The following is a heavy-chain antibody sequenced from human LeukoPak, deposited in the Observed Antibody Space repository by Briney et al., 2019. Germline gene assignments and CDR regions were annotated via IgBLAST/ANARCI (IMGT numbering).Heavy chain of an antibody. CDR2: IYSGGTV. V-gene: IGHV3-66*01. D-gene: IGHD2-15*01. CDR3: ARRGSEDWYFDL. CDR1: GFIVSSNY. Sequence: PGGSLRLSCAGSGFIVSSNYMTWVRQAPRKGLEWVPIIYSGGTVYYADSVKGRFTISRDNSKNTVSLHMNSLRAEDTAVYYCARRGSEDWYFDLWGRGTLVTVSS. J-gene: IGHJ2*01.